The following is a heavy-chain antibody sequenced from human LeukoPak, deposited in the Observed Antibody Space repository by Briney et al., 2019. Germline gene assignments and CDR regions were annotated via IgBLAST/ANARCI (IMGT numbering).Heavy chain of an antibody. CDR1: GGSISSYY. Sequence: SETLSLTCTVSGGSISSYYWSWIRQPPGKGLEWIGYIYYSGSINYNPSLKSRVTISLDTSKNQFSLKLSSVTAADTAVYYCARRPGDGYTHFDYWGQGTLVTVSS. CDR2: IYYSGSI. V-gene: IGHV4-59*08. J-gene: IGHJ4*02. D-gene: IGHD5-24*01. CDR3: ARRPGDGYTHFDY.